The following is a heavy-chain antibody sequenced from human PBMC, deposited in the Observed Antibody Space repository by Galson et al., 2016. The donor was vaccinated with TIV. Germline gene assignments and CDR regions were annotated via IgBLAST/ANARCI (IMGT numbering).Heavy chain of an antibody. J-gene: IGHJ6*02. CDR2: IVPLFRTT. Sequence: SVKVSCKASGGSFSTHTFNWVRQAPGQGLEWMGGIVPLFRTTNYAQKFQGRVTFTADESSSTAYMEVSRLTSDDTAVYYCAKDRNTALDTYYYYYGMDVWGQGTTVIVSS. CDR3: AKDRNTALDTYYYYYGMDV. D-gene: IGHD5-18*01. CDR1: GGSFSTHT. V-gene: IGHV1-69*13.